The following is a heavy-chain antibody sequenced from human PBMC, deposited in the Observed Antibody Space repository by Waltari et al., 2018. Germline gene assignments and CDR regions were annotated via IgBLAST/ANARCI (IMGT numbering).Heavy chain of an antibody. Sequence: QLQLQESGPGLVKPSETLSLTCTVSGGSISSSSYYWGWIRQPPGKGLEWIGSIDYSGSTYYNPSLKSRVTISVDTSKNQFSLKLSSVTAADTAVYYCANRGYSGYDFDYWGQGTLVTVSS. D-gene: IGHD5-12*01. J-gene: IGHJ4*02. CDR2: IDYSGST. V-gene: IGHV4-39*07. CDR1: GGSISSSSYY. CDR3: ANRGYSGYDFDY.